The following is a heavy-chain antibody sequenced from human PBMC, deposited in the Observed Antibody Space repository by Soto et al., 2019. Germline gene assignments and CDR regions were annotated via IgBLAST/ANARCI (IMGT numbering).Heavy chain of an antibody. J-gene: IGHJ4*02. Sequence: QLVQSGGEVKKPGASVKVSCKASGYTFNRHSFSWVRQAPGQGLEWMGWISAYNGDTNYAQNFQGRVIMTTDTSTSTAYMELRGLRSDDTAVYYCASDPSNGGGRHLYFDYWGQGTRVTVSS. CDR2: ISAYNGDT. CDR1: GYTFNRHS. D-gene: IGHD2-15*01. V-gene: IGHV1-18*01. CDR3: ASDPSNGGGRHLYFDY.